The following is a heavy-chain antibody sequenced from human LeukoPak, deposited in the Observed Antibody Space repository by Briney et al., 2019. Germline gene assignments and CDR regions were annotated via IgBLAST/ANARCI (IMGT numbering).Heavy chain of an antibody. CDR2: FDPEDGET. CDR1: GYTLTELS. V-gene: IGHV1-24*01. CDR3: ATLHDYGDNDPFDY. J-gene: IGHJ4*02. D-gene: IGHD4-17*01. Sequence: ASVKVSCKVSGYTLTELSMHWVRLAPGKGLEWMGGFDPEDGETIYAQKFQGRVTMTEDTSTDTAYMELSSLRSEDTAVYYCATLHDYGDNDPFDYWGQGTLVTVSS.